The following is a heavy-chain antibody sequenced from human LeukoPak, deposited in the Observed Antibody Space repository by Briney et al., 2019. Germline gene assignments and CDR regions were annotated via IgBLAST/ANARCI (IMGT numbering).Heavy chain of an antibody. D-gene: IGHD3-10*01. V-gene: IGHV3-48*01. CDR3: VRDGAVVTSGNYPWRYFQH. CDR1: GFTFSSYS. J-gene: IGHJ1*01. Sequence: GGSLRLSCAASGFTFSSYSMNWVRQAPGKGLVWVSYIGNTGSTTYYADSVKGRFTISRDNAKNSLYLQMNTLRAEDAAVYYCVRDGAVVTSGNYPWRYFQHWGQGTLVTVSS. CDR2: IGNTGSTT.